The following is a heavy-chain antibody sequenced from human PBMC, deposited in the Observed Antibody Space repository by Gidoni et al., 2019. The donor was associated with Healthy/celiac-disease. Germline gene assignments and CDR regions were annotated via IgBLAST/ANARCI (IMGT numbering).Heavy chain of an antibody. CDR3: ARGSPITMVRGVTIDY. CDR1: GGSISSYY. V-gene: IGHV4-59*01. J-gene: IGHJ4*02. Sequence: QVQLQESGPGLVKPSETLSLTCTVSGGSISSYYWSWIRQPPGKGLEWIGYIYYSGSTNYNPSLKSRVTISVDTSKNQFSLKLSSVTAADTAVYYCARGSPITMVRGVTIDYWGQGTLVTVSS. D-gene: IGHD3-10*01. CDR2: IYYSGST.